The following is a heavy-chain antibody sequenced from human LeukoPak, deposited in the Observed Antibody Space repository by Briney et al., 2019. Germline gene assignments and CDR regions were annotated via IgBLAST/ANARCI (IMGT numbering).Heavy chain of an antibody. CDR1: GGSISSYY. CDR2: IYYSGST. J-gene: IGHJ4*02. Sequence: SETLSLTCTVSGGSISSYYWSWIRQPPGKGLEWIGYIYYSGSTNYNPSLKSRVTISVDTSKNQFSLKLSSVTAADTAVYYCARGCGGDCYYLDYRGQGTLVTVSS. D-gene: IGHD2-21*01. CDR3: ARGCGGDCYYLDY. V-gene: IGHV4-59*01.